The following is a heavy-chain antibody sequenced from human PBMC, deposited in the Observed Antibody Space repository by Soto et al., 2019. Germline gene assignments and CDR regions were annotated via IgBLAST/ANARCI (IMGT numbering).Heavy chain of an antibody. D-gene: IGHD3-10*01. CDR1: GVSISNSSYY. J-gene: IGHJ4*02. V-gene: IGHV4-39*01. Sequence: SETLSLTCTVSGVSISNSSYYWGWIRRPPGKGLEWIGTIYYSGITYYNPSLKSRVTISVDTSKNQFSLKLTSVTAADTAVYYCARHGANWGQGTLVTVSS. CDR2: IYYSGIT. CDR3: ARHGAN.